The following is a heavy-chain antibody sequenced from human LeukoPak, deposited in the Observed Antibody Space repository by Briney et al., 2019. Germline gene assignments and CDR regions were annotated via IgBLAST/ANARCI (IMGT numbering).Heavy chain of an antibody. D-gene: IGHD1-14*01. J-gene: IGHJ4*02. Sequence: GGSLRLSCAASGYTFSSYSMNRVRQAPGKGLEWVSSISSSSSYIYYADSVKGRFTISRDNAKNSLYLQMNSLRAEDTAVYYCARAHPRYYYDFWGQGTLVTVSS. CDR3: ARAHPRYYYDF. V-gene: IGHV3-21*01. CDR1: GYTFSSYS. CDR2: ISSSSSYI.